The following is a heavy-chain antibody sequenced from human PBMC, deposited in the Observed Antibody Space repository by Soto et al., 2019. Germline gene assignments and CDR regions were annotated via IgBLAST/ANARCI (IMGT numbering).Heavy chain of an antibody. V-gene: IGHV3-72*01. CDR2: IRNKDKSYTT. CDR1: EFTVSDHF. Sequence: EVQLVESGGGLVQPGGSLRLSCVASEFTVSDHFMDWVRQTPGKGLEWVGRIRNKDKSYTTEYAASVKGRFTISRDDSKNSLFLHMNSLKTEDTAVYYCARGVKWNTNYGMDVWGQGTTVTVSS. J-gene: IGHJ6*02. CDR3: ARGVKWNTNYGMDV. D-gene: IGHD1-1*01.